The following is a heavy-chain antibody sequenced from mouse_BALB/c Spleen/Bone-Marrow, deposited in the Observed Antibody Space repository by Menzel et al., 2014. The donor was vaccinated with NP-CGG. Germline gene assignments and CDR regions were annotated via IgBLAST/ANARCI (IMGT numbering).Heavy chain of an antibody. CDR1: GFNIKDYY. Sequence: VQLQQSGAEIVRPGALVKLSCKASGFNIKDYYMQWVKQRPEQGLEWIGWIDPENGNTIYDPKFQGKVSITADTSSNTAYLQLSSLTSEDTAVYYCARGDGYAMDYWGQGTSVTVSS. CDR2: IDPENGNT. V-gene: IGHV14-1*02. CDR3: ARGDGYAMDY. J-gene: IGHJ4*01.